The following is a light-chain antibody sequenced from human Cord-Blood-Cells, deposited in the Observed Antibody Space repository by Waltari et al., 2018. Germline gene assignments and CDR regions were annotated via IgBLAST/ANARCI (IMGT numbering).Light chain of an antibody. J-gene: IGLJ3*02. CDR2: RNN. V-gene: IGLV1-47*01. CDR1: SANIGSNY. CDR3: AAWDDSLSGWV. Sequence: QSVLPQPPSASGPPGQRVPISCSGSSANIGSNYVYCYQQLPGTAPKLLIYRNNQRPSGVPDRFSGSKSGTSASLAISGLRSEDEADYYCAAWDDSLSGWVFGGGTKLTVL.